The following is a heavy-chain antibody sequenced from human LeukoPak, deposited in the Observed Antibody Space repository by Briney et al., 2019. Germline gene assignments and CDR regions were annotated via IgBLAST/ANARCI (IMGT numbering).Heavy chain of an antibody. J-gene: IGHJ4*02. D-gene: IGHD6-19*01. CDR1: GFTFSSYA. V-gene: IGHV3-23*01. Sequence: GGSLRLSCAASGFTFSSYAMSWVRQAPGKGLEWVSAISGSGGSTYYADSVKGRFTISRDNSKNTLYLQMNSLRAEDTAVYYCAKDRNQGQWLVLFAGYFDHWGQGTLVTVFS. CDR2: ISGSGGST. CDR3: AKDRNQGQWLVLFAGYFDH.